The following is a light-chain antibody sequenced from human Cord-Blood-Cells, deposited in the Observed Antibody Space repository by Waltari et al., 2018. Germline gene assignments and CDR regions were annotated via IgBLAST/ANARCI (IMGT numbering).Light chain of an antibody. J-gene: IGKJ2*01. CDR1: QSISSW. Sequence: DIQMTQSPSTLSASVGDRVTITCRASQSISSWLAWYQQKPGKAPKLLIYDASSLESGVPSRCSGRGSGTAFPLTISSLQPDDFATYYCQEYNSYLYTFGQGTKLEIK. V-gene: IGKV1-5*01. CDR2: DAS. CDR3: QEYNSYLYT.